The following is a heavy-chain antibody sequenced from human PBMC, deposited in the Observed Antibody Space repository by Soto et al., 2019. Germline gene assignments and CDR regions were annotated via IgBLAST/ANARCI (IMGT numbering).Heavy chain of an antibody. CDR1: GFTFSRYA. CDR3: ARLYSGYDDY. CDR2: ISYDGSNK. V-gene: IGHV3-30-3*01. D-gene: IGHD5-12*01. J-gene: IGHJ4*02. Sequence: PGGALRLSCAASGFTFSRYAMHWVRQAPGKGLEWVAVISYDGSNKYYADSVKGRFTISRDNSKNTLYLQMNSLRAEDTAVYYCARLYSGYDDYWGQGTLVTVSS.